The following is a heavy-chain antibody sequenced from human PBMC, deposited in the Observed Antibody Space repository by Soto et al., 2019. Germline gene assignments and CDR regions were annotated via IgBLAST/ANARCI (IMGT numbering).Heavy chain of an antibody. Sequence: QVQLVQSGAEEKKPGASVKVSCKASGYTFTRYAMHWVRQAPGQRLEWMGWINAGNGNTKYSQKFQSRVTITRDTSPITSYMELSSLRSEYTAVYYCARSIVVVTALDYWGQGTLVTVSS. CDR3: ARSIVVVTALDY. CDR1: GYTFTRYA. J-gene: IGHJ4*02. CDR2: INAGNGNT. V-gene: IGHV1-3*05. D-gene: IGHD2-21*02.